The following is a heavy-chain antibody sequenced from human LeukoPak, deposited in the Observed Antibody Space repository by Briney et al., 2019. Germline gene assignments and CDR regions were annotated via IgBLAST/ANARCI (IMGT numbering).Heavy chain of an antibody. CDR1: GVTFSDYH. Sequence: SLRLSCAASGVTFSDYHMSWIRQAPGKGLEWVSYISTTGRTINYADSVKGRFTISRDNAKNSLYLQMNSLRVEDTAVYYCAIDPRDSSSWNTYFQDCGQGTLVTVSS. CDR2: ISTTGRTI. D-gene: IGHD6-13*01. V-gene: IGHV3-11*01. CDR3: AIDPRDSSSWNTYFQD. J-gene: IGHJ1*01.